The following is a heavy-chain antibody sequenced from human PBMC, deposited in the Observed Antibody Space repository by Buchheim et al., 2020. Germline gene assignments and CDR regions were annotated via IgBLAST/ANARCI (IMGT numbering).Heavy chain of an antibody. V-gene: IGHV1-8*01. CDR3: ARWIQLWPPLYYYYYGMDV. Sequence: QVQLVQSGAEVKKPGASVKVSCKASGYTFTSYDINWVRQATGQGLEWMGWMNPNSGNTGYAQKFQGRVTMTRNTSISTAYMELSSLRYEDTAVYYCARWIQLWPPLYYYYYGMDVWGQGTT. CDR2: MNPNSGNT. CDR1: GYTFTSYD. D-gene: IGHD5-18*01. J-gene: IGHJ6*02.